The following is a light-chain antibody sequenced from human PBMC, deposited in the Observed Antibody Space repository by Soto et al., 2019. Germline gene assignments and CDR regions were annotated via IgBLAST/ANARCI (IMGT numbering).Light chain of an antibody. Sequence: SYALTQPSSVSVSPGQTARITCSGNVLAKRYTRWFQQKPGQAPVLVIYKDSERPSGIPERFSGSSSGTTVTLTISGAQVEDEADYYCYCAADNNPSVFGTGTKVTVL. CDR1: VLAKRY. CDR3: YCAADNNPSV. J-gene: IGLJ1*01. V-gene: IGLV3-27*01. CDR2: KDS.